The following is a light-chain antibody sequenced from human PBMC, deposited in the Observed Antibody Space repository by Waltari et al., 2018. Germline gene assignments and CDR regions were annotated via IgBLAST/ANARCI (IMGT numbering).Light chain of an antibody. CDR2: AAS. CDR3: QKYNSVPRT. V-gene: IGKV1-27*01. J-gene: IGKJ1*01. Sequence: DIQMTQSPASLSASVGDSVTITCRASQGISNSLAWYQQKPGEVPRLLIYAASTLQLGVPSRFSGSGSGTDFTLTITSLQPDDVATYYCQKYNSVPRTFGQGTKVEIK. CDR1: QGISNS.